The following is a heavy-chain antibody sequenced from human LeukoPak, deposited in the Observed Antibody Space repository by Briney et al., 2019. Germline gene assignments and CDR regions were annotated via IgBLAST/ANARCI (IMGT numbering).Heavy chain of an antibody. CDR3: AREALSDFWSGYLGYFDL. CDR2: ISSSISTI. Sequence: GGSLRLSCAAAGFTFSSYSMNWVRQAPGKGLEWISYISSSISTIYYADSVKGRFTISRDNAKNSLYLQMNSLRDEDTAVYYCAREALSDFWSGYLGYFDLWGRGTLVTVSS. V-gene: IGHV3-48*02. CDR1: GFTFSSYS. D-gene: IGHD3-3*01. J-gene: IGHJ2*01.